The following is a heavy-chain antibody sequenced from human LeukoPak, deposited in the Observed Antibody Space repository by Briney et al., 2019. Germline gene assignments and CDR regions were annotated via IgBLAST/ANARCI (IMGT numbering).Heavy chain of an antibody. CDR2: INHSGST. CDR1: GGSFSGYY. Sequence: SETLSLTCAVYGGSFSGYYWSWIRQPPGKGLEWVGEINHSGSTNYNPSLKSRVTISVDTSKNQFSLKLSSVTAADTAVYYCARRPPAYYQGSGTYFKGGFDYWGQGTLVTVSS. CDR3: ARRPPAYYQGSGTYFKGGFDY. D-gene: IGHD3-10*01. V-gene: IGHV4-34*01. J-gene: IGHJ4*02.